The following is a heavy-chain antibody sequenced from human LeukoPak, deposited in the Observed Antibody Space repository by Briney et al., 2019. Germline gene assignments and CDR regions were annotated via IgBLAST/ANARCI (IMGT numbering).Heavy chain of an antibody. Sequence: GGSLRLSCAASGFTFSSYSMNWVRLAPGKGLEWVSSISSGSSYIYYADSVKGRFTISRDNAKNSLYLQMNSLRAEDTAVYYCATSYSSSSPCDYWGQGTLVTVSS. V-gene: IGHV3-21*01. J-gene: IGHJ4*02. CDR2: ISSGSSYI. CDR3: ATSYSSSSPCDY. CDR1: GFTFSSYS. D-gene: IGHD6-6*01.